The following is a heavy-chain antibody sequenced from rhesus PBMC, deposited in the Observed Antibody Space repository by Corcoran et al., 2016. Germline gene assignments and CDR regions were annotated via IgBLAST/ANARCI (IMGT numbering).Heavy chain of an antibody. J-gene: IGHJ2*01. CDR2: LSGSSGST. CDR1: GGSISRSHW. CDR3: ARVDYGGGWYDWYFDL. V-gene: IGHV4-65*01. Sequence: QVQLQESGPGLVKPSETLSLTCAVSGGSISRSHWWSWIRQRPGEGVGWVGYLSGSSGSTYYNPSLKSRVTISTDTSKNQFSLKLSSVTAADTAVYFCARVDYGGGWYDWYFDLWGPVTPITISS. D-gene: IGHD6-31*01.